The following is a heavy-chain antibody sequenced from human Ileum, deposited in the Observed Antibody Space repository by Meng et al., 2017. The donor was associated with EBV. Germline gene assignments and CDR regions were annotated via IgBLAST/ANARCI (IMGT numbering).Heavy chain of an antibody. J-gene: IGHJ2*01. D-gene: IGHD6-13*01. CDR2: ISVKNGEA. V-gene: IGHV1-18*01. CDR1: GYIFTNYD. Sequence: QVQLVQSGADAKKPGAPMKVSCKASGYIFTNYDISWVRQAPGQGLEWMGWISVKNGEAKYPQNFQGRVTMTTDTTTSTAYMELRSLTSDDTAVYYCARYVPNGSFWYFDFWGRGTMVTVSA. CDR3: ARYVPNGSFWYFDF.